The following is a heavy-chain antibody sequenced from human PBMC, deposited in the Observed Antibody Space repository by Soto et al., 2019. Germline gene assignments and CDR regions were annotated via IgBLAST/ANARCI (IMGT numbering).Heavy chain of an antibody. CDR3: ASGIQLWLRRINNGYSG. J-gene: IGHJ4*02. CDR1: GGTFSTYA. Sequence: QVQLVQSGADVKKPVSSVKVSCKAPGGTFSTYAISWVRQAPGQGLEWMGGIIPMFGTANYAQRFQDRVTITADESTNTVYMELSSLRSEDTAVYFCASGIQLWLRRINNGYSGWGQGTLVTVSS. D-gene: IGHD5-18*01. CDR2: IIPMFGTA. V-gene: IGHV1-69*12.